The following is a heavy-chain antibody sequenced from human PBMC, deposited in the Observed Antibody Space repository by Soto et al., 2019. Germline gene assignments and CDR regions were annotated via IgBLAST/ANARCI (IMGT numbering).Heavy chain of an antibody. CDR2: ISAYNGDT. J-gene: IGHJ4*02. V-gene: IGHV1-18*01. D-gene: IGHD6-13*01. CDR3: ARTGSAAAGTIWCY. CDR1: GYTFNSYG. Sequence: QVQLVQSGAEVKQPGASVKVSCKASGYTFNSYGINWVRQAPGQGLEWMGWISAYNGDTKYAQKLQGRVTMTTDTSTSTAYMELRSLRSDDTAVYYCARTGSAAAGTIWCYWGQGTLVTVSS.